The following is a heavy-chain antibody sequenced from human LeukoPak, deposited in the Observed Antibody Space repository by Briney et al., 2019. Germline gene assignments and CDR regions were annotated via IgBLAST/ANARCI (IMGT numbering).Heavy chain of an antibody. Sequence: ASVKVSCKASGYTFTSYGITWVRQAPGQGLEWMGWISAYNGNTNYAQKLQGRVTMTTDTSTSTAYLDLRSLKSDDTAVYYCARAEQYQLLLHWGQGTLVTVSS. J-gene: IGHJ4*02. D-gene: IGHD2-2*01. V-gene: IGHV1-18*01. CDR3: ARAEQYQLLLH. CDR1: GYTFTSYG. CDR2: ISAYNGNT.